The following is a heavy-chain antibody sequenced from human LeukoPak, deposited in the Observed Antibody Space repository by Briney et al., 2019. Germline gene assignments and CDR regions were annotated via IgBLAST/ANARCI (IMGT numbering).Heavy chain of an antibody. Sequence: GGSLRLSCAASGFTFSSYSMNWVRQAPGKGLEWVSSISSSSSYIYYADSVKGRFTISRDNAKNSLHLQMNSLRAEDTAVYYCARDRSDYYDSSGYPLGYWGQGTLVTVSS. D-gene: IGHD3-22*01. CDR1: GFTFSSYS. CDR3: ARDRSDYYDSSGYPLGY. V-gene: IGHV3-21*04. J-gene: IGHJ4*02. CDR2: ISSSSSYI.